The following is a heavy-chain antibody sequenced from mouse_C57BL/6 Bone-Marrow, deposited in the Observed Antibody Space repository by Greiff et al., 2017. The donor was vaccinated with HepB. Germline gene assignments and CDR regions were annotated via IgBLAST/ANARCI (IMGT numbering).Heavy chain of an antibody. V-gene: IGHV5-4*03. CDR3: ARGLRDPFAY. CDR2: ISDGGSYT. J-gene: IGHJ3*01. CDR1: GFTFSSYA. D-gene: IGHD2-4*01. Sequence: EVKLVESGGGLVKPGGSLKLSCAASGFTFSSYAMSWVRQTPEKRLEWVATISDGGSYTYYPDNVKGRFTISRDNAKNNLYLQMSHLKSEDTAMYYCARGLRDPFAYWGQGTLVTVSA.